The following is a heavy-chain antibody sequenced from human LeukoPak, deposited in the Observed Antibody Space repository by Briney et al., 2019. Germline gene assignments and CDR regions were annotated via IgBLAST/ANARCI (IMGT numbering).Heavy chain of an antibody. CDR3: ARAQVVVTSPFDP. CDR1: GGSFSGYY. V-gene: IGHV4-34*01. CDR2: INHSGST. D-gene: IGHD3-22*01. Sequence: NPSETLSLTCAVYGGSFSGYYWSWIRQPPGKGLEWIGEINHSGSTNYNPSLKSRVTISVDTSKNQFSLKLSSVTAADTAVYYCARAQVVVTSPFDPWGQGTLVTVSS. J-gene: IGHJ5*02.